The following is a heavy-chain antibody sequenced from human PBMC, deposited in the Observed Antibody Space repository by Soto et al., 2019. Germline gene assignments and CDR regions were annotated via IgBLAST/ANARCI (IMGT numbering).Heavy chain of an antibody. V-gene: IGHV4-39*01. J-gene: IGHJ4*02. Sequence: SETLSLTCTVSGGSISSSSYYWGWIRQPPGKGLEWIGSIYYSGSTYYNPSLKSRVTISVDTSKNQFSLKLSSVTAADTAVYYCARHYCDSSGYYLYYFDYWGQGTLVTVSS. CDR2: IYYSGST. CDR3: ARHYCDSSGYYLYYFDY. D-gene: IGHD3-22*01. CDR1: GGSISSSSYY.